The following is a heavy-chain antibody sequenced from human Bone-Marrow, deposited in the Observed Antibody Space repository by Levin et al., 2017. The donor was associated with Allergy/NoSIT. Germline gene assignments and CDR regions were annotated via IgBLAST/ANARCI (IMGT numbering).Heavy chain of an antibody. D-gene: IGHD6-19*01. Sequence: PSETLSLTCAVSGFSVSNNFMTWVRQAPGEGLEWVSLIYSGGDTNYADSVKGRFTISRDNSKNTVYLQMNSLRAEDTAVYYCARGGTVAAAGYWGQGTLVTVSS. J-gene: IGHJ4*02. CDR3: ARGGTVAAAGY. CDR2: IYSGGDT. V-gene: IGHV3-53*01. CDR1: GFSVSNNF.